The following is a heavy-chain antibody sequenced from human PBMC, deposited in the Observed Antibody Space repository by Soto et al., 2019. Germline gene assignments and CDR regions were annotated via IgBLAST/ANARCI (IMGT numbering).Heavy chain of an antibody. CDR3: AKDWSSSGWYRGGLDAFDI. CDR1: GFTFSSYA. J-gene: IGHJ3*02. CDR2: ISGSGGST. V-gene: IGHV3-23*01. D-gene: IGHD6-19*01. Sequence: GGSLRLSCAASGFTFSSYAMSWVRQAPGKGLEWVSAISGSGGSTYYADSVKGRFTISRDNSKNTLYLQMNSLRAEDTAVYYCAKDWSSSGWYRGGLDAFDIWGQGTMVTVSS.